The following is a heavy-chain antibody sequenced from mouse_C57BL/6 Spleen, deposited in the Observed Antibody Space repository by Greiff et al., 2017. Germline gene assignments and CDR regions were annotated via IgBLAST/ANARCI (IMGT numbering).Heavy chain of an antibody. D-gene: IGHD1-1*01. CDR1: GYTFTSYW. CDR2: IYPGNSDT. Sequence: EVQLQQSGTVLARPGASVKMSCKTSGYTFTSYWMPWVNQRPGQGLEWIGAIYPGNSDTSYNQKFKGKAKLTAVTSASTAYMELSSLTNEDSAVYYCTTITTVVADYFDDWGQGTTLTVSS. CDR3: TTITTVVADYFDD. V-gene: IGHV1-5*01. J-gene: IGHJ2*01.